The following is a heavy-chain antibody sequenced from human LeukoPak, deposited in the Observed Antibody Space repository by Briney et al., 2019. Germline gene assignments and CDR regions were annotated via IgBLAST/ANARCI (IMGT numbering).Heavy chain of an antibody. D-gene: IGHD6-19*01. CDR1: GGSISGGDYY. CDR2: ISSSGSTI. CDR3: ARGGWYGRDY. V-gene: IGHV3-11*01. Sequence: LSLTCTVSGGSISGGDYYWSWIRQPPGKGLEWVSYISSSGSTIYYADSVKGRFTISRDNAKNSLYLQMNSLRAEDTAVYYCARGGWYGRDYWGQGTLVTVSS. J-gene: IGHJ4*02.